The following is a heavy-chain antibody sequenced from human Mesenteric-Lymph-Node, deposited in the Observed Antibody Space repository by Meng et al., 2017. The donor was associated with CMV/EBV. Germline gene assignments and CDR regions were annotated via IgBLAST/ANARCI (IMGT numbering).Heavy chain of an antibody. D-gene: IGHD5-18*01. Sequence: GESLKISCSASDFTYSNYAMHWVRQAPGKGLEWVAVIWFDATKKYYADSVRGRFTISRDNSKNILYLQMNSLRAEDTAVYYCEKDISRGYPYGYSDYWGQGTLVTVSS. V-gene: IGHV3-33*06. CDR3: EKDISRGYPYGYSDY. J-gene: IGHJ4*02. CDR1: DFTYSNYA. CDR2: IWFDATKK.